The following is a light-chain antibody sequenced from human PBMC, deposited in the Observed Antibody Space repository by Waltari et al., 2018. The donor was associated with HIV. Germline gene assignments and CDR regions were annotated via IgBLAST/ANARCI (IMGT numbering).Light chain of an antibody. V-gene: IGKV4-1*01. Sequence: DIVLTQSPDSLAVSLGARATIRCESIQSLLDPANHQNYLAWFQQKPGQPPRLLIYWASTRESGVPARFSGSGSGTDFTLTISSLQAEDVALYFCHQFYVTPETFGPGTRV. J-gene: IGKJ3*01. CDR3: HQFYVTPET. CDR2: WAS. CDR1: QSLLDPANHQNY.